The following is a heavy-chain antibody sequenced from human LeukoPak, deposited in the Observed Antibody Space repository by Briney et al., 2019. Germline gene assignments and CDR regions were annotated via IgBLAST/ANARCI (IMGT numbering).Heavy chain of an antibody. Sequence: GGSLRLSCAASGFTVSGNYMSWVRQAPGKGLEWVSLIYSGGDTYYADSVKGRFTISRDNSKNTLYLQMDSLRAEDTAVYYCATRYCSSTSCYRGAFDLWGQGTMVTVSS. D-gene: IGHD2-2*01. V-gene: IGHV3-66*02. CDR3: ATRYCSSTSCYRGAFDL. J-gene: IGHJ3*01. CDR2: IYSGGDT. CDR1: GFTVSGNY.